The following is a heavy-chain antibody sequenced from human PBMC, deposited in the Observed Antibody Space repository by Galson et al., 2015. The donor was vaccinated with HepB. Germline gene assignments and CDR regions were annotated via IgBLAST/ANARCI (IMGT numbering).Heavy chain of an antibody. CDR2: INSDGSST. D-gene: IGHD2-2*01. V-gene: IGHV3-74*01. Sequence: SLRLSCAASGFTFSSYWMHWVRQAPGKGLVWVSRINSDGSSTSYADSVKGRFTISRDNAKNTLYLQMNSLRAEDTAVYYCARGPPDIVVVPAAISYYYGMDVWGQGTTVTVSS. CDR1: GFTFSSYW. J-gene: IGHJ6*02. CDR3: ARGPPDIVVVPAAISYYYGMDV.